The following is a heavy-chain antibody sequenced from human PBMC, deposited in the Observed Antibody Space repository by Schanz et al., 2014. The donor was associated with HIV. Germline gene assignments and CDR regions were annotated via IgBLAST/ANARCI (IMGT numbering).Heavy chain of an antibody. CDR1: GYTFTDYY. Sequence: QVRLVQSGAEVKKPGASVQVSCKASGYTFTDYYMHWVRQAPGQGPEWMGWISPNSGVTEYAQNFQGRVTMTRDTSIDTAYMELSRLTSDDTAVYFCARGASVAARGWFDPWGQGTLIIVSS. V-gene: IGHV1-2*02. J-gene: IGHJ5*02. CDR3: ARGASVAARGWFDP. CDR2: ISPNSGVT. D-gene: IGHD3-10*01.